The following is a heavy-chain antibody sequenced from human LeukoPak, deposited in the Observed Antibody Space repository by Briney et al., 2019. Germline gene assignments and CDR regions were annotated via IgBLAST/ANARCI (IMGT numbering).Heavy chain of an antibody. CDR2: IYYSGST. CDR1: GGSISSYY. D-gene: IGHD3-9*01. Sequence: SETLSLTCTVSGGSISSYYWSWIRQPPGKGLEWIGYIYYSGSTNYNPSLKSRVTMSVDTSKNQFSLKLSSVTAADTAVYYCARDVAYYDILTGPSYYYYMDVWGKGTTVTISS. J-gene: IGHJ6*03. V-gene: IGHV4-59*12. CDR3: ARDVAYYDILTGPSYYYYMDV.